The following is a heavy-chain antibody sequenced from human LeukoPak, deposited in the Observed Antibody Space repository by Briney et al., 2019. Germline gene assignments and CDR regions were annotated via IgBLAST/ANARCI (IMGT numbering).Heavy chain of an antibody. CDR3: AKQGACTNGVCYPHYFAY. J-gene: IGHJ4*02. CDR2: ISNDGNDK. CDR1: GFTFSNYG. Sequence: PWRSLRLSCAASGFTFSNYGMHWVRQAPGEGLEWGALISNDGNDKYYADSVKGRFTISRDNSKNTLFLQMNSLRAEDTAVYYCAKQGACTNGVCYPHYFAYWGQGSLVTVSS. V-gene: IGHV3-30*18. D-gene: IGHD2-8*01.